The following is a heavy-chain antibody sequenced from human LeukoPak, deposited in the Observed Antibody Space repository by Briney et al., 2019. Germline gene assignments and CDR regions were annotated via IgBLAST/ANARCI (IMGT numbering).Heavy chain of an antibody. CDR2: IIPIFGTA. J-gene: IGHJ6*02. CDR1: GGTFSSYA. D-gene: IGHD3-22*01. CDR3: ARVGPYYDSSGYFYYYYYGMDV. Sequence: SVKASCKASGGTFSSYAISWVRQAPGQGPEWMGGIIPIFGTANYAQKFQGRVTITADESTSTAYMELSSLRSEDTAVYYCARVGPYYDSSGYFYYYYYGMDVWGQGTAVTVSS. V-gene: IGHV1-69*13.